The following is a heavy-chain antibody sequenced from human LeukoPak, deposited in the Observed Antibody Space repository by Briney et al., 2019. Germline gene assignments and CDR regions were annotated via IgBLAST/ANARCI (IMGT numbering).Heavy chain of an antibody. D-gene: IGHD3-22*01. Sequence: PSQTLSLTCTVSGGSISSGSYYWSWIRQPAGKGLEWIGRIYTSGSTNYNPSLKSRVTISVDTSKNQFSLKLSSVTAADTAVYYCARDDYYDPLWGRGTLVTVSS. CDR3: ARDDYYDPL. V-gene: IGHV4-61*02. CDR2: IYTSGST. CDR1: GGSISSGSYY. J-gene: IGHJ2*01.